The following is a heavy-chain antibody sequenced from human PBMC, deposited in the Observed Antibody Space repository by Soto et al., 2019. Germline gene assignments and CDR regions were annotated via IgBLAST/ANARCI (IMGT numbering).Heavy chain of an antibody. CDR2: ISADGSGT. J-gene: IGHJ4*02. D-gene: IGHD1-7*01. CDR1: GFTFRSYE. CDR3: AKDRRAGGNYGFYSDF. V-gene: IGHV3-48*03. Sequence: EVQLVESGGGLVQPGGSLTLSCAASGFTFRSYEMHWVRQPPGKGLQWISYISADGSGTYYADSVRGRFTISRDNARNSLSLQMNSLRADDTAIYYCAKDRRAGGNYGFYSDFWGQGALVIVSS.